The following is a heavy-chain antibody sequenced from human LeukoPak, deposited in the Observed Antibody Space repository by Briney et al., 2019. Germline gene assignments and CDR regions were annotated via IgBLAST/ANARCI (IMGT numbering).Heavy chain of an antibody. CDR1: AGSIIGYY. CDR2: SYYRGST. Sequence: SQTLSPTCTVSAGSIIGYYSSWIRQPPGKRLEWTGYSYYRGSTDYNPSLKSRVTISVDASTHQSYMELSSVTAADTAVYHCARGGAFGSGSVYDYWGQGTLVTVSS. J-gene: IGHJ4*02. V-gene: IGHV4-59*01. D-gene: IGHD3-10*01. CDR3: ARGGAFGSGSVYDY.